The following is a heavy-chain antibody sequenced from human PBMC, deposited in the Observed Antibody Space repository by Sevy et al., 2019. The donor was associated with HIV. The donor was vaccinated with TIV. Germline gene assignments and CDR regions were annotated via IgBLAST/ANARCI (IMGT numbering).Heavy chain of an antibody. V-gene: IGHV3-23*01. Sequence: GGSLRLSCAASGFTFSSYAMSWVRQAPGKGLEWVSAISGSGGSTYYADSVKGRFTISRDNSKNTLYLQMNSPRAEDTAVYYCAKDRGGVWGSYRYLDYWGQGTLVTVSS. D-gene: IGHD3-16*02. CDR1: GFTFSSYA. J-gene: IGHJ4*02. CDR3: AKDRGGVWGSYRYLDY. CDR2: ISGSGGST.